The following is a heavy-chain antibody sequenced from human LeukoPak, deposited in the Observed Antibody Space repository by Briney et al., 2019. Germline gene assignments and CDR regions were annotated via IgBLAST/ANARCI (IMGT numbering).Heavy chain of an antibody. J-gene: IGHJ6*02. D-gene: IGHD5-18*01. CDR3: ARHGKDTAMVASGYYYGMDV. Sequence: PSEPLSLTCTVSGGSISSSSYYWGWIREPPGKGLEWIGSIYYSGSTYYNPSLRSRVTISVDTSKNQFSLKLSSVTAADTAVYYCARHGKDTAMVASGYYYGMDVWGQGTTVTVSS. V-gene: IGHV4-39*01. CDR1: GGSISSSSYY. CDR2: IYYSGST.